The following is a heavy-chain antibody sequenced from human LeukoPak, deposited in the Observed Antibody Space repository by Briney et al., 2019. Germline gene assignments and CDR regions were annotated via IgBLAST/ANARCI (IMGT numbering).Heavy chain of an antibody. CDR1: GGSITSTNW. CDR2: VSLSGLT. D-gene: IGHD2-8*01. V-gene: IGHV4-4*02. Sequence: PSETLSRTCGVSGGSITSTNWWSWVRQPPGQGLEWIGEVSLSGLTNYNPSLSSRVIMALDTSKNHLSLHLTSVTAADTAVYYCSRENGAFSPFGYWGQGYLVTVLS. CDR3: SRENGAFSPFGY. J-gene: IGHJ4*02.